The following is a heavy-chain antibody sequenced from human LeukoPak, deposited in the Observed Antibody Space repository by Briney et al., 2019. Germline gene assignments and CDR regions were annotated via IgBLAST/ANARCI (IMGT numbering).Heavy chain of an antibody. CDR1: GGSISSSSYY. J-gene: IGHJ5*02. CDR3: ARLAAAYNWFDP. V-gene: IGHV4-39*07. D-gene: IGHD6-25*01. CDR2: IYTSGST. Sequence: PSETLSLTCTVSGGSISSSSYYWGWIRQPPGKGLEWIGSIYTSGSTNYNPSLKSRVTISVDTSKNQFSLKLSSVTAADTAVYYCARLAAAYNWFDPWGQGTLVTVSS.